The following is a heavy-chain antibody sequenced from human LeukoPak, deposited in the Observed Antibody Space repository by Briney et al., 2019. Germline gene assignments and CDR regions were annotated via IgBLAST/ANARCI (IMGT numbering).Heavy chain of an antibody. V-gene: IGHV4-39*07. CDR2: IYYSGST. CDR1: GGSISTSNYY. J-gene: IGHJ3*02. CDR3: ARVSKSAFDI. D-gene: IGHD3-16*02. Sequence: SETLSLTCTVSGGSISTSNYYWGWIRQPPGKGLEWIGSIYYSGSTYYNPSLKSRVTISVDTSKNQFSLKLSSVTAADTAVYYCARVSKSAFDIWGQGTMVTVSS.